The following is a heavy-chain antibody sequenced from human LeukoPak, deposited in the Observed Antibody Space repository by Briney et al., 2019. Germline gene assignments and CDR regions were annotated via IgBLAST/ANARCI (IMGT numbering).Heavy chain of an antibody. D-gene: IGHD3-3*01. CDR1: GSAFTNFY. V-gene: IGHV1-46*01. CDR2: INTSGGRT. CDR3: ARAVAIFGVAIPAY. J-gene: IGHJ4*02. Sequence: GASVKASCKASGSAFTNFYIHWVRQAPGQGLEWMGMINTSGGRTSYAQMFQGRMTMTRDRSTNTFYMDLSSLRSEDTAVYYCARAVAIFGVAIPAYWGQGTLVTVSS.